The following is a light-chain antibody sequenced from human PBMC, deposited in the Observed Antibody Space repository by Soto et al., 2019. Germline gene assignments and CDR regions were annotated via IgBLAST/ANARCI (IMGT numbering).Light chain of an antibody. CDR1: QGISSW. CDR3: QRHISFPFT. CDR2: AAS. V-gene: IGKV1-12*01. J-gene: IGKJ3*01. Sequence: DIQMTQSPSSVSASVGDRVTITCRASQGISSWLAWYQQKPGKAPELLIYAASTLQSGVPSRFRGSGSGTDFTLTIYSLQPEDIGTYYCQRHISFPFTFGPGTKVDV.